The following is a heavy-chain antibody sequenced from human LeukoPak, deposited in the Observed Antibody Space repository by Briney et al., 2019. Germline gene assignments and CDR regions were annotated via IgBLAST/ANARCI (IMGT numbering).Heavy chain of an antibody. CDR3: ARCDSSGYPTNWFDP. CDR1: GGSISSSSYY. J-gene: IGHJ5*02. CDR2: IYYSGST. V-gene: IGHV4-39*01. D-gene: IGHD3-22*01. Sequence: SESLSLTWTVSGGSISSSSYYWGWIRQPPGKGLEWIGSIYYSGSTYYNPSLKSRVTISVDTSKNQFSLKLSSVTAADTAVYYCARCDSSGYPTNWFDPWGQGTLVTVSS.